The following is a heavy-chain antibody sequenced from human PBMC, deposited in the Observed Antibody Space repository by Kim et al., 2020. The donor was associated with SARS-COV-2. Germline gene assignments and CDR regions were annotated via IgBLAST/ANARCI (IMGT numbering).Heavy chain of an antibody. Sequence: GGSLRLSCAASGFTFSSYAMSWVRQAPGKGLEWVSAISGSGGSTYYADSVKGRFTISRDNSKNTLYLQMNSLRAEDTAVYYCAKAPAKYGSGTPFYYYYYGMDVWGQGTTVTVSS. CDR2: ISGSGGST. CDR1: GFTFSSYA. CDR3: AKAPAKYGSGTPFYYYYYGMDV. D-gene: IGHD3-10*01. V-gene: IGHV3-23*01. J-gene: IGHJ6*02.